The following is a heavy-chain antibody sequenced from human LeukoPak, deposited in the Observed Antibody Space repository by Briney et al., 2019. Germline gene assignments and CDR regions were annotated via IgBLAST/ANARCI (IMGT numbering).Heavy chain of an antibody. J-gene: IGHJ4*02. CDR3: AKDHRWLQRLDY. CDR1: GFTFSSYA. Sequence: GGSLRLSCAASGFTFSSYAMHWVRQAPGKGLEWVAVISYDGSNKYYADSVKGRFTISRDNSKNTLYLQMNSLRAEDTAVYYCAKDHRWLQRLDYWGQGTLVTVSS. D-gene: IGHD5-24*01. V-gene: IGHV3-30*04. CDR2: ISYDGSNK.